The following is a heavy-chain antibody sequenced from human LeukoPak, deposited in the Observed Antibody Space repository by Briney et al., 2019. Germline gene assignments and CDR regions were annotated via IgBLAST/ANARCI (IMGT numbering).Heavy chain of an antibody. V-gene: IGHV4-30-4*08. D-gene: IGHD2-15*01. CDR3: AREDCSGGSCYDDAFDI. J-gene: IGHJ3*02. CDR2: IYYSGST. Sequence: SETLSLTCTVSGGSISSGDYYWSWIRQPPGKGLEWIGYIYYSGSTYYNPSLKSRVTISVDTSKNQFSLKLSSVTAADTAVYYCAREDCSGGSCYDDAFDIWGQWTMVTVSS. CDR1: GGSISSGDYY.